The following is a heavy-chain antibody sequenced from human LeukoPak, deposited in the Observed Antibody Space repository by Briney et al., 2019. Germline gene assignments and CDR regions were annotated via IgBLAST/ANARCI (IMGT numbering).Heavy chain of an antibody. J-gene: IGHJ4*02. V-gene: IGHV4-34*01. CDR1: GGSFSGYY. D-gene: IGHD3-3*01. CDR3: ARSERVRFLEWLFDY. CDR2: INHSGST. Sequence: PSETLSLTCAVYGGSFSGYYWSWIRQPPGKGLEWIGEINHSGSTNYNPSLKSRVTISVDTSKNQFSLKLSSVTAADTAVYYCARSERVRFLEWLFDYWGQGTLVTVSS.